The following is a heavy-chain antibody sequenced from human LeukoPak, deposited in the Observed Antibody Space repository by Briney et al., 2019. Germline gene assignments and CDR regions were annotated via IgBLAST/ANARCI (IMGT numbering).Heavy chain of an antibody. CDR2: INHSGST. CDR1: GGSFSGYY. V-gene: IGHV4-34*01. CDR3: ARLYSSGRGIYYYYYMDV. J-gene: IGHJ6*03. D-gene: IGHD6-19*01. Sequence: SETLSLTCAVYGGSFSGYYWSWIRQPPGKGLEWIGEINHSGSTNYNPSLKSRVTISVDTSKNQFSLKLSSVTAADTAVYYCARLYSSGRGIYYYYYMDVWGKGTTVTISS.